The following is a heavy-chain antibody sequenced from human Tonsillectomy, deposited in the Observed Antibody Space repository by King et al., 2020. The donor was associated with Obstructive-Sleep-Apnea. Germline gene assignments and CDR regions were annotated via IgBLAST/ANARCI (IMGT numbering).Heavy chain of an antibody. J-gene: IGHJ4*02. V-gene: IGHV4-31*03. Sequence: QLQESGPGLVKPSQTLSLTCIVSGGSISSDGYYWSWIRQHPGKGLEWIAYIYYSVSTYYNPSLKRRVTISVDTSKNQLSLKLSSMTAADTAVYYCARGSPYYFDYWGQGTLVTVSS. CDR2: IYYSVST. CDR3: ARGSPYYFDY. D-gene: IGHD3-10*01. CDR1: GGSISSDGYY.